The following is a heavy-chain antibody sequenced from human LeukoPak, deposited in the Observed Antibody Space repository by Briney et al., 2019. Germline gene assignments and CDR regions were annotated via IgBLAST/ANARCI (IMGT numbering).Heavy chain of an antibody. CDR2: ISGSGGST. D-gene: IGHD5-24*01. J-gene: IGHJ3*02. CDR1: GFTFSSYA. V-gene: IGHV3-23*01. CDR3: ARDQFIHAFDI. Sequence: PGGSLRLSCAASGFTFSSYAMSWVRQAPGKGLEWVSEISGSGGSTYYADSVKGRFTISRDNAESSPYLQMNSLRAEDTAVYYCARDQFIHAFDIWGQGTMVTVSS.